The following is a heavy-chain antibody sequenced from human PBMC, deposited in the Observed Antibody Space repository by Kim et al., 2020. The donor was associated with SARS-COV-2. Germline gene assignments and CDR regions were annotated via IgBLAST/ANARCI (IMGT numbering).Heavy chain of an antibody. D-gene: IGHD3-9*01. V-gene: IGHV4-34*01. J-gene: IGHJ5*02. Sequence: RKSRVTISVDASKNQFSLKRSCVTAADTAVYYCARAGYDILTGLFDWFDPWGQGTLVTVSS. CDR3: ARAGYDILTGLFDWFDP.